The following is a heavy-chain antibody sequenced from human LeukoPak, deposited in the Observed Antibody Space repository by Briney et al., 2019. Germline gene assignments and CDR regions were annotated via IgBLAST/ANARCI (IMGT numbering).Heavy chain of an antibody. CDR3: ATEKLVPAALDY. CDR1: GYTLTELS. Sequence: ASVKVSCKVSGYTLTELSMHWVRQAPGKGLEWMGGFDPEDGETIYAQKFQGRVTMTEDTSTDTAYTELSSLRSEDTAVYYCATEKLVPAALDYWGQGTLVTVSS. J-gene: IGHJ4*02. V-gene: IGHV1-24*01. CDR2: FDPEDGET. D-gene: IGHD2-2*01.